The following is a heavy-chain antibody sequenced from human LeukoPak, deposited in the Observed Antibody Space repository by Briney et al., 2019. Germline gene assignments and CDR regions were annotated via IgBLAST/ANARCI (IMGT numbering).Heavy chain of an antibody. CDR2: INHSGST. V-gene: IGHV4-34*01. Sequence: SETLSLTCAVYGGSFSGYYWSWIRQPPGKGLEWIGEINHSGSTNYNPSLKSRVTITVDTSKNQFSLKLSSVTAADTAVYYCAGFPGGAEYRHYYYTAVWGKGTTVTV. CDR3: AGFPGGAEYRHYYYTAV. D-gene: IGHD1-14*01. J-gene: IGHJ6*03. CDR1: GGSFSGYY.